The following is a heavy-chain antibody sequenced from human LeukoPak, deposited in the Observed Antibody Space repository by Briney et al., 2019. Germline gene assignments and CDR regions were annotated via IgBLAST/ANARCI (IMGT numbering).Heavy chain of an antibody. V-gene: IGHV3-23*01. J-gene: IGHJ6*03. D-gene: IGHD3-22*01. CDR3: AKGSADSSGYYYSYSSYYMDV. CDR2: ISGSGIS. CDR1: GFTFTNYA. Sequence: QTGGSLRLSCTASGFTFTNYALSWVRQAPGKGLEWVADISGSGISHYAGSVKGRFTISRDNSKNTLYLQMNSLRAEDTAVYFCAKGSADSSGYYYSYSSYYMDVWGKGTTVTVSS.